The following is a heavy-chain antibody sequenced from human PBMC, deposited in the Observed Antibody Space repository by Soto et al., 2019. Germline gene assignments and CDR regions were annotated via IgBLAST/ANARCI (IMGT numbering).Heavy chain of an antibody. CDR2: TYYRSKWYN. D-gene: IGHD6-13*01. Sequence: PSQTLSLTCAISGDSVSSNSAAWNWIRQSPSRGLEWLGRTYYRSKWYNDYAVSVKSRITINPDTSKNQFSLQLNSVTPEDTAVYYFARDMEQQLVRYYYYGMDVWGQGTTVTVSS. J-gene: IGHJ6*02. CDR1: GDSVSSNSAA. CDR3: ARDMEQQLVRYYYYGMDV. V-gene: IGHV6-1*01.